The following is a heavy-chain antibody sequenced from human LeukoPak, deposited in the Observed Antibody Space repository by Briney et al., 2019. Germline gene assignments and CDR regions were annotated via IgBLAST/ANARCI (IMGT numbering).Heavy chain of an antibody. Sequence: GGSLRLSCAASGFTFDDYAMHWVRQAPGKGLEWVSGISWNSGSIGYADSVKGRFTISRDNAKNSLYLQMNSLRAEDTALYYCAKDMGLTRDLRTLDYWGQGTLVTVSS. D-gene: IGHD7-27*01. J-gene: IGHJ4*02. CDR3: AKDMGLTRDLRTLDY. CDR2: ISWNSGSI. V-gene: IGHV3-9*01. CDR1: GFTFDDYA.